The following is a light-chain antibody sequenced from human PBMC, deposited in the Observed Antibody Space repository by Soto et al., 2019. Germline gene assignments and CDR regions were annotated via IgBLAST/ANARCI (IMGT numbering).Light chain of an antibody. V-gene: IGKV3-15*01. CDR3: QQYNNWPLT. Sequence: IVLTQSPGTLSLSPGERTTLSCRASQSISRYLAWYQQKPGQAPRLLIYGASTRATGIPARFSGSGSGTEFTLTISSLQSEDFAVYYCQQYNNWPLTFGQGTKVEIK. CDR2: GAS. J-gene: IGKJ1*01. CDR1: QSISRY.